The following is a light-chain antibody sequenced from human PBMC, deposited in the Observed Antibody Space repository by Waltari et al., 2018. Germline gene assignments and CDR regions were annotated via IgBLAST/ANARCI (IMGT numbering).Light chain of an antibody. Sequence: EIVLTQSPDTLSLSPGERATLPCRASQSISTYLAWYQQGPGQAPRLLIYDASNRATGIPARFSGSGSGTDFTLTISSLEPEDFAVYYCQQRSNWWTFGQGTKVEIK. CDR3: QQRSNWWT. CDR1: QSISTY. V-gene: IGKV3-11*01. J-gene: IGKJ1*01. CDR2: DAS.